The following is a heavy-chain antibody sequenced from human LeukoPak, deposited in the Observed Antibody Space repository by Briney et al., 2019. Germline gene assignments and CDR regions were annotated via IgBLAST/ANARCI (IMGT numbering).Heavy chain of an antibody. CDR1: GFTFSSYS. Sequence: GGSLRLSCAASGFTFSSYSMNWVRQAPGKGLEWVSSISTSSIYIYYADSVKGRFTISRDNDKKSLFLQMNSLRAEDTAVYYCARGASVVAGNDNAFDIWGQGTMVTVSS. CDR2: ISTSSIYI. CDR3: ARGASVVAGNDNAFDI. V-gene: IGHV3-21*01. J-gene: IGHJ3*02. D-gene: IGHD6-19*01.